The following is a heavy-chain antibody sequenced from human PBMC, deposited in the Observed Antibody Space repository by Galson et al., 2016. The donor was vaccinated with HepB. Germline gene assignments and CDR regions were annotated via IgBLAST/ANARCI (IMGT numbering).Heavy chain of an antibody. J-gene: IGHJ6*04. CDR2: IDHSGKT. CDR3: GRDLNLDGNYYYGIDV. CDR1: GASIYNHY. V-gene: IGHV4-59*11. Sequence: VSGASIYNHYWSWVRQVPGMGPEWIGCIDHSGKTVYDLSFQSRVTMSVDTSRNQFSLRLSSVTDADTAVYFCGRDLNLDGNYYYGIDVWSRGTTVTVAS. D-gene: IGHD3/OR15-3a*01.